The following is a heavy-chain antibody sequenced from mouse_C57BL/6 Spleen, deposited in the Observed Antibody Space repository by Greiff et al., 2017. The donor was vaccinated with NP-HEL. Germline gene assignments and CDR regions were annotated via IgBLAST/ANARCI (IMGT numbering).Heavy chain of an antibody. J-gene: IGHJ4*01. Sequence: QVQLQQPGAELVRPGTSVKLSCKASGYTFTSYWMHWVKQRPGQGLEWIGVIDPSDSYTNYNQKFKGKATLTVDTSSSTAYMQLSSLTSEDSAVDYCARESYGSTYAMDYWGQGTSVTVSS. CDR2: IDPSDSYT. CDR3: ARESYGSTYAMDY. CDR1: GYTFTSYW. D-gene: IGHD1-1*01. V-gene: IGHV1-59*01.